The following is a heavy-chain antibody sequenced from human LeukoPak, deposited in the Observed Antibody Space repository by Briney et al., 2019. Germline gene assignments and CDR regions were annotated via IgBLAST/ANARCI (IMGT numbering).Heavy chain of an antibody. Sequence: ASETLSLTCGVSGGSFSGFYWSWIRQSPGKGLEWIGEINHSGNRKSNPSLKNRLTMSVDTSKKHISLNLTSVTAADTAVYYCARFGFEYDVGSGIHFYYMDVWGTGTTVTVSS. J-gene: IGHJ6*03. D-gene: IGHD3-10*01. CDR1: GGSFSGFY. CDR2: INHSGNR. V-gene: IGHV4-34*01. CDR3: ARFGFEYDVGSGIHFYYMDV.